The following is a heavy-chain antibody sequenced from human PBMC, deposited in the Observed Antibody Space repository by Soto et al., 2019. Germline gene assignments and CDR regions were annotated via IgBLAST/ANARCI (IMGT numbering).Heavy chain of an antibody. CDR2: ISNSFSDGNT. J-gene: IGHJ4*02. CDR1: GFTFSNYA. CDR3: ARDDQWLDEEFDY. V-gene: IGHV3-23*01. Sequence: PGGSLRLSCAASGFTFSNYAMNWVRQAPGKGLEWVSAISNSFSDGNTHYADSVKGRFTISRDNDKNTVYLQMNSLRDEDTAVYYCARDDQWLDEEFDYWGQGTLVTVSS. D-gene: IGHD6-19*01.